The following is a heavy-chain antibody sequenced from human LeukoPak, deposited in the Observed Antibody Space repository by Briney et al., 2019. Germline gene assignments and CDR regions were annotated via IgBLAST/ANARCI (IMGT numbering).Heavy chain of an antibody. V-gene: IGHV6-1*01. D-gene: IGHD2-2*01. CDR3: ARATPCSSTSCYPTGFDY. CDR2: TYYRSKLYN. Sequence: SQTLSLTCAISGDSVSSNSAAWNWIRQSPSRGLEWLGRTYYRSKLYNDYAVSVKSRITINPDTSKNQFSLQLNSVTPEDTAVYYCARATPCSSTSCYPTGFDYWGQGTLVTVSS. J-gene: IGHJ4*02. CDR1: GDSVSSNSAA.